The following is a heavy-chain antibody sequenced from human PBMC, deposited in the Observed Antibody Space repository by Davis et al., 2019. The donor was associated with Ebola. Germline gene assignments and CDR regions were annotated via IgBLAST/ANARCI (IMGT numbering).Heavy chain of an antibody. CDR2: IYYSGST. CDR3: ARSFIIPYFDY. D-gene: IGHD3-10*01. CDR1: GGSFSGYY. V-gene: IGHV4-31*11. Sequence: SETLSLTCAVYGGSFSGYYWSWIRQHPGKGLEWIGYIYYSGSTYYNPSLKSRVTISVDTSKNQFSLKLSSVTAADTAVYYCARSFIIPYFDYWGQGTLVTVSS. J-gene: IGHJ4*02.